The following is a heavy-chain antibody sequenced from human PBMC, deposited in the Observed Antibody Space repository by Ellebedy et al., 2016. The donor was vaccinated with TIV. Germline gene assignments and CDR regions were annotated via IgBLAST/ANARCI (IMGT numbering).Heavy chain of an antibody. CDR2: INPSGGST. J-gene: IGHJ4*02. Sequence: AASVKVSCKASGYTFSNYFVHWVRQAPGQGLEWMGIINPSGGSTTYAQILQGRVTMTRDTSTTTVYMELSSLRSEDTAVYYCARARSSGWLHTPDYWGQGTLVIVSS. CDR3: ARARSSGWLHTPDY. V-gene: IGHV1-46*04. D-gene: IGHD6-19*01. CDR1: GYTFSNYF.